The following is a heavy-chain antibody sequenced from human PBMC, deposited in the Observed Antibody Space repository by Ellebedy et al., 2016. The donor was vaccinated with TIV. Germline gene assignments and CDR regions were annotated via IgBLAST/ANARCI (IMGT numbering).Heavy chain of an antibody. D-gene: IGHD2-15*01. Sequence: AASVKVSCKASGYTFTSYYMHWVQQAPGQGLEWMGLINPSGGGTTYAQKFQGRVTMTRDTSTSTVYMDLSSLRSEDTAVYYCARDIQDCTGGNCYPDFWGQGTLVTVSS. CDR3: ARDIQDCTGGNCYPDF. CDR1: GYTFTSYY. J-gene: IGHJ4*02. V-gene: IGHV1-46*01. CDR2: INPSGGGT.